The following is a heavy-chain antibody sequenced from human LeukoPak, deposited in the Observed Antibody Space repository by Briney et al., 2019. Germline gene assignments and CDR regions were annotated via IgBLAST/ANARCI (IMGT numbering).Heavy chain of an antibody. D-gene: IGHD1-7*01. CDR3: VLELMWSKAFDI. CDR2: TYYRSKWYN. J-gene: IGHJ3*02. Sequence: SQTLSLTCAISGDSVSSNSAAWNWIRQSPSRGLEWLGRTYYRSKWYNDYAVSVKSRITINPDTSRNQFSLQLNSVTPEDTAVYYCVLELMWSKAFDIWGQGTMVTVSS. CDR1: GDSVSSNSAA. V-gene: IGHV6-1*01.